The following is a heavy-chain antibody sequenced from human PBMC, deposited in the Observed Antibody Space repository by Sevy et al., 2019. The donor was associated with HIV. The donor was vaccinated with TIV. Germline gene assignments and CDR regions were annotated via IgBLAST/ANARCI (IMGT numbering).Heavy chain of an antibody. Sequence: SETLSLTCTVSGGSLDVFGWTWIRQPPGNGLEWIGNAYYNGGTNYNPSLKSRLTIPVGTSARQFSLHLNSVTAADTAIYYCARDNWGSIDYWGQGILVTVSS. V-gene: IGHV4-59*01. CDR1: GGSLDVFG. D-gene: IGHD7-27*01. CDR2: AYYNGGT. CDR3: ARDNWGSIDY. J-gene: IGHJ4*02.